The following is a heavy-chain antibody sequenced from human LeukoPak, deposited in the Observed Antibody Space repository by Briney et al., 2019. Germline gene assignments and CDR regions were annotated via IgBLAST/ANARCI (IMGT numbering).Heavy chain of an antibody. CDR3: TREGAVADYYYYMDG. J-gene: IGHJ6*03. CDR1: GGSFSGYY. V-gene: IGHV4-34*01. Sequence: PSETLSLTCAVYGGSFSGYYWSWVRQSPGKGLEWIGEINHSGTTNYNPSLKSRVTISVDTSKNQFSLKLRSMTAADTAVYYCTREGAVADYYYYMDGWGKGTTVIVSS. D-gene: IGHD6-19*01. CDR2: INHSGTT.